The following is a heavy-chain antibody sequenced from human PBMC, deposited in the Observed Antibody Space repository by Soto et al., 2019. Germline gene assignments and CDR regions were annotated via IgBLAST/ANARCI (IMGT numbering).Heavy chain of an antibody. J-gene: IGHJ4*02. CDR3: ARDPVYAGTTDTAMAVGSDY. D-gene: IGHD5-18*01. CDR2: IWYDGSNK. Sequence: VGSLRLSCAASGFTFSSYGMHWFRQAPVNGLEWVAVIWYDGSNKYYADSVKGRFTISRDNSKNTLYLQMNSLRAEDTAVYYCARDPVYAGTTDTAMAVGSDYWGQGTLVTVSS. CDR1: GFTFSSYG. V-gene: IGHV3-33*01.